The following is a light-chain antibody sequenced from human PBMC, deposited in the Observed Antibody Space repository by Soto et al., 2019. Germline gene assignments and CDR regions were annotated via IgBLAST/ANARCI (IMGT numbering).Light chain of an antibody. CDR3: QKYYTTPRT. V-gene: IGKV4-1*01. CDR2: LAS. Sequence: DIVMTQSPDSLTVSPGERATINCKSSQSILNSSTNRTYLAWYQQKPGQPPKLLIYLASTRESGVPDRFSGSWSGTDFTLTISSLQAEDVAVYYCQKYYTTPRTFGQGTKVEIK. CDR1: QSILNSSTNRTY. J-gene: IGKJ1*01.